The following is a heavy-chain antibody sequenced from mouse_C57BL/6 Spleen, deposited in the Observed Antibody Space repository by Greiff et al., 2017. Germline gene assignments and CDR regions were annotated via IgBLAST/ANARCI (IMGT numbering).Heavy chain of an antibody. CDR2: IHPSDSGT. D-gene: IGHD2-4*01. CDR3: AIGDYGYYAMDY. J-gene: IGHJ4*01. V-gene: IGHV1-74*01. Sequence: QVQLQQPGAELVKPGASVKVSCKASGYTFTSYWMHWVKQTPGQGLEWIGRIHPSDSGTTYNQKFKGKATLTVDKSSSTAYMQLSSLTSEESAVSYCAIGDYGYYAMDYWGQGTSVTVSS. CDR1: GYTFTSYW.